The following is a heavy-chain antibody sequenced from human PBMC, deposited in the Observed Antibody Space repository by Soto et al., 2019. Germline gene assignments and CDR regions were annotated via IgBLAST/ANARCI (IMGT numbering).Heavy chain of an antibody. Sequence: GGSLRLSCAASGFTFSSYGMHWVRQAPGKGLEWVAVIWYDGSNKYYADSVKGRFTISRDNSKNTLYLQMNSLRAEDTAVYYCARDFSAGIVGATTAFDIWGQGTMVTVSS. J-gene: IGHJ3*02. D-gene: IGHD1-26*01. V-gene: IGHV3-33*01. CDR3: ARDFSAGIVGATTAFDI. CDR2: IWYDGSNK. CDR1: GFTFSSYG.